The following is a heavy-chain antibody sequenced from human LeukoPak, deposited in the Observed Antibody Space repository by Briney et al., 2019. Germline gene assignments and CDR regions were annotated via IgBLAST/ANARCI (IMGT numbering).Heavy chain of an antibody. J-gene: IGHJ5*02. CDR1: GGSISSGGYY. CDR2: IYYSGST. Sequence: SETLSLTCTVSGGSISSGGYYWSWIRQHPGKGLEWIGYIYYSGSTNYNPSLKSRVTISVDTSKNQFSLKLSSVTAADTAVYYCARTGFITMVRGVIPNWFDPWGQGTLVTVSS. V-gene: IGHV4-61*08. D-gene: IGHD3-10*01. CDR3: ARTGFITMVRGVIPNWFDP.